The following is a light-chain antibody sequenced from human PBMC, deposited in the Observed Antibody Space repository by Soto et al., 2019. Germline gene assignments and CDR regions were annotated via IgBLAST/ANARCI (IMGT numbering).Light chain of an antibody. CDR3: GTWHSSLSVYV. J-gene: IGLJ1*01. CDR2: DNN. Sequence: QSVLTQPPSVSAAPGQRVTISCSGSISNIGNNYVSWYQHLPGKAPELLIYDNNQRPSGIPDRFSGSKSGTSATLGITGLQTGDEADYYCGTWHSSLSVYVFGTGTKVTVL. CDR1: ISNIGNNY. V-gene: IGLV1-51*01.